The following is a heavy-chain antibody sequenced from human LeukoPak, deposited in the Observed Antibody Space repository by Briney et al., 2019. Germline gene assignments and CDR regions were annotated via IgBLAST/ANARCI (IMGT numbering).Heavy chain of an antibody. CDR3: AKDPGGIDSRPWEPFDY. J-gene: IGHJ4*02. CDR2: VRFDGSDT. D-gene: IGHD1-14*01. CDR1: GFTFNTYD. V-gene: IGHV3-30*02. Sequence: PGGSLRLSCAASGFTFNTYDMHWVRQAPGKGLEWVAFVRFDGSDTYYADSVKGRFTLSRDNSKNTLYLQMNSLRAEDTAVYYCAKDPGGIDSRPWEPFDYWGQGTLVTVSS.